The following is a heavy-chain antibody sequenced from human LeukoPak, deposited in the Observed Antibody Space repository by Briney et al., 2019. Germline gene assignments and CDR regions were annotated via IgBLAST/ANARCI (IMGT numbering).Heavy chain of an antibody. CDR3: ARDRGDGYND. J-gene: IGHJ4*02. V-gene: IGHV4-59*01. CDR1: GDSITNKY. D-gene: IGHD5-24*01. Sequence: SETLSLTCSVSGDSITNKYWSWIRQPPGKGLEWIGYIYYSGSTNYNPSLKSRVTISVDTSKKQFSLKLSSVTAADTAVYYCARDRGDGYNDWGQGTLVTVSS. CDR2: IYYSGST.